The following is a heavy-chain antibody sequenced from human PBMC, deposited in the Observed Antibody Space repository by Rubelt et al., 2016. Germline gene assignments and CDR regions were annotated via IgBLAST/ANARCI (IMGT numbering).Heavy chain of an antibody. Sequence: EVQLVESGGGLVQPGGSLRLSCAASGFTFSSYSMNWVRQAPGKGLEWVSYISSSSSYIYYADSVKGRFTISRDNAKNSLQLQMNSLRAEDTAVYFCARDLHTVTQANLFDYWGQGTLVTVSS. J-gene: IGHJ4*02. CDR3: ARDLHTVTQANLFDY. CDR2: ISSSSSYI. CDR1: GFTFSSYS. D-gene: IGHD4-11*01. V-gene: IGHV3-48*04.